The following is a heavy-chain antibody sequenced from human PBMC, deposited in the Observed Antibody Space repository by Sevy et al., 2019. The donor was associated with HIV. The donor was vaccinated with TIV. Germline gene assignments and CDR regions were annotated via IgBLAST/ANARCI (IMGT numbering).Heavy chain of an antibody. CDR2: INTDGRST. D-gene: IGHD5-18*01. CDR3: ARVDTAMGRGNAFDI. J-gene: IGHJ3*02. Sequence: GGSLRLSCAASGFTFSSYWMHWVRQAPGKGLVWVSRINTDGRSTNYADSVKGRFTISRDNAKNTLYLQMNSLRAEDTAMYYCARVDTAMGRGNAFDIWGQGTMVTVS. V-gene: IGHV3-74*01. CDR1: GFTFSSYW.